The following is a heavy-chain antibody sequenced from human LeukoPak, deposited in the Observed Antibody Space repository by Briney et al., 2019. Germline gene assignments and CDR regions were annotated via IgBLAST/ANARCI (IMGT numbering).Heavy chain of an antibody. V-gene: IGHV1-2*02. D-gene: IGHD3-16*01. CDR3: ARVVLPYDYVWGSSRGGYYYYMDV. CDR2: INPKNAAT. J-gene: IGHJ6*03. Sequence: GASVKVSCKASGYTFTGHYMHWVRQAPGQGLEWMGWINPKNAATNYAQKFQGRVTMTRDTSSGTVYMELSSLSSDDTAVYYCARVVLPYDYVWGSSRGGYYYYMDVWGKGTTVTISS. CDR1: GYTFTGHY.